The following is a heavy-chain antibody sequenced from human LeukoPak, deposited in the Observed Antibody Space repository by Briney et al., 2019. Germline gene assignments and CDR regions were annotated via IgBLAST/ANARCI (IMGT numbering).Heavy chain of an antibody. D-gene: IGHD2-2*01. V-gene: IGHV1-18*01. CDR3: ATRRAYCSSTSCYAGDEYFQH. J-gene: IGHJ1*01. CDR1: GYTFTSYG. Sequence: ASVKVSCKASGYTFTSYGISWVRQAPGQGLEWMGWISAYNGNTNYAQKLQGRVTMTTDTSTSTAYMELSSLRSEDTAVYYCATRRAYCSSTSCYAGDEYFQHWGQGTLVTVSS. CDR2: ISAYNGNT.